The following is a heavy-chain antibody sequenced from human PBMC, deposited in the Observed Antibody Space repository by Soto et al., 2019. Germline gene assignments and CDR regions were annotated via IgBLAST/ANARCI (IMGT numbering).Heavy chain of an antibody. D-gene: IGHD2-15*01. CDR1: GYTFTSYA. Sequence: QVQLVQSGAEVKKPGASVKVSCKASGYTFTSYAMHWVRQAPGQRLEWMGWINAGNGNTKYSQKFQGRVTITRDTYASTAYMELSSLRSEDTAVYYCARDGGCSGGSCYPYVSYYYYMDVWGKGTTVTVSS. V-gene: IGHV1-3*01. CDR2: INAGNGNT. J-gene: IGHJ6*03. CDR3: ARDGGCSGGSCYPYVSYYYYMDV.